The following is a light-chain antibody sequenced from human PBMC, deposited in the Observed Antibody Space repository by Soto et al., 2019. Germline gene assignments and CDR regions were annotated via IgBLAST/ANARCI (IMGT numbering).Light chain of an antibody. J-gene: IGKJ5*01. CDR2: DAS. CDR3: QQRSKWPIT. V-gene: IGKV3-11*01. Sequence: EIVLTQSPATLSLYPGERATLSCRASQSVGDYLGWYQQKPGQAPRLLIYDASQRATGVPARFSASGSGTDFTLTISSLEPEDFAVYYCQQRSKWPITFGQGTRLEIK. CDR1: QSVGDY.